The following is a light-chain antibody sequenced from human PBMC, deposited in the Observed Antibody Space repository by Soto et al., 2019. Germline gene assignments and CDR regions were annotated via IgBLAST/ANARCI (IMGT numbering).Light chain of an antibody. Sequence: EIVLKLSPGTLSLSHGERATLSCRASQSVSSSYLAWYQQKPGQAPRLLIYGASSRATGIPDRFSGSGSGTDFTLTISRLEPEDFAVYYCQQDGSSPRTFCQGTKVDIK. CDR1: QSVSSSY. CDR2: GAS. V-gene: IGKV3-20*01. J-gene: IGKJ1*01. CDR3: QQDGSSPRT.